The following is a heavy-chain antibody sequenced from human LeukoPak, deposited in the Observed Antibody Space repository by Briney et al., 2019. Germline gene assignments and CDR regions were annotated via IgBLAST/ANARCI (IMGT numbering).Heavy chain of an antibody. CDR2: IRDKANSYAT. CDR3: TRWDCTTTGCYPFDY. J-gene: IGHJ4*02. V-gene: IGHV3-73*01. Sequence: GGSLRLSCAASGFTFSGSAIHWVRQASGKGLEWVGRIRDKANSYATAYIASVKGRFTISRDDSKNTAYLQMSSLKTEDTAVYYCTRWDCTTTGCYPFDYWGQGTLVTVSP. D-gene: IGHD2-2*01. CDR1: GFTFSGSA.